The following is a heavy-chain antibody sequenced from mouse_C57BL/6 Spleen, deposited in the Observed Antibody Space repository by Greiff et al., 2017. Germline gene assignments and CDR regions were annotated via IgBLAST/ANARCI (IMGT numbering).Heavy chain of an antibody. CDR1: GYTFTDYE. Sequence: DQLQQSGAELVRPGASVTLSCKASGYTFTDYEMHWVKQTPVHGLEWIGAIDPETGGTAYNQKFKGKAILTADKSSSTAYMELRSLTSEDSAVYYCTRGCFDYWGQGTTLTVSS. J-gene: IGHJ2*01. CDR3: TRGCFDY. V-gene: IGHV1-15*01. CDR2: IDPETGGT.